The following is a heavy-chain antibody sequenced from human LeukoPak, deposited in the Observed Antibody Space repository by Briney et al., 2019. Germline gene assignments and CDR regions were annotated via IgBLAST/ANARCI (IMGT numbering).Heavy chain of an antibody. CDR3: ARGGTSGYSSTRHFWGGNYYFDY. J-gene: IGHJ4*02. V-gene: IGHV3-7*01. D-gene: IGHD2-2*01. CDR2: INQDGSEK. Sequence: GGSLRLSCGASGFTFDDYWMSWVRQAPGQGLEWVANINQDGSEKYYLDSAKGRFTISRDNARNSLYLQVNSLRAEDTAVYYCARGGTSGYSSTRHFWGGNYYFDYRGQGSLVTVSS. CDR1: GFTFDDYW.